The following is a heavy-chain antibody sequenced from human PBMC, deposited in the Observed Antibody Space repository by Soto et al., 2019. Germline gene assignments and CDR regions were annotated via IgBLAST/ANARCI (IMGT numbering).Heavy chain of an antibody. V-gene: IGHV4-59*01. CDR1: GGSISSYY. D-gene: IGHD2-15*01. CDR2: IYYSGST. Sequence: PSETLSLTCTVSGGSISSYYWSWIRQPPGKGLEWIGYIYYSGSTNYNPSLKSRVTISVDTSKNQFSLKLSSVTAADTAVYYCARVGEGYCSGGSCQNFDYWGQGTLVTVSS. J-gene: IGHJ4*02. CDR3: ARVGEGYCSGGSCQNFDY.